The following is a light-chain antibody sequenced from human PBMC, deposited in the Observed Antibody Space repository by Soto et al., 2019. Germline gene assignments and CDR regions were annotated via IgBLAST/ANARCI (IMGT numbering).Light chain of an antibody. CDR1: QVINNY. CDR2: DIS. CDR3: QKYENLPYT. V-gene: IGKV1-33*01. J-gene: IGKJ2*01. Sequence: DIQMTQSASSLSASVGDRVTITCQASQVINNYLNWYQQKPGKAPKLLIYDISTLEIGVPSRFSGSGSGTDFTFTITGLQPEDIATYYCQKYENLPYTFGQGTKLEI.